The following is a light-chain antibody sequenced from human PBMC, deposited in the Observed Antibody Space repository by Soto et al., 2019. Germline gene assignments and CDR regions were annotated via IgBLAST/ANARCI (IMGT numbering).Light chain of an antibody. CDR1: QSITSW. Sequence: DIQMTQSPPTLSASVGDRVTITCRASQSITSWLAWYQQRPGKAPKLLIYDASSLESGVPSRFSGSGSGTEFTLTISSLQPDDVTTYYCQQYHSYPVTFGQGTRLEIK. CDR2: DAS. V-gene: IGKV1-5*01. J-gene: IGKJ5*01. CDR3: QQYHSYPVT.